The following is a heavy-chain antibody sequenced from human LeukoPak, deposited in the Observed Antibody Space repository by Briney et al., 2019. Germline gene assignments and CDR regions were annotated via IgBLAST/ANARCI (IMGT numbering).Heavy chain of an antibody. CDR3: ARGWNYAYDY. CDR1: GFSFTSYA. V-gene: IGHV3-23*01. CDR2: ISGSGATT. Sequence: PGGSLRLSCAASGFSFTSYAMSWVRLAPGKGLEWVSVISGSGATTYYADSVKGRFTISRDNSKNTLYLQMNSLRAEDMAVYYCARGWNYAYDYWGQGTLVTVSS. J-gene: IGHJ4*02. D-gene: IGHD1-7*01.